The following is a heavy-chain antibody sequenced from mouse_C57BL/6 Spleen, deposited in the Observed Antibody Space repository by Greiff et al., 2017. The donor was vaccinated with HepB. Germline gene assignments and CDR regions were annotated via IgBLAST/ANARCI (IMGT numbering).Heavy chain of an antibody. CDR3: ARGIYYDYDGLLAY. CDR2: IDPNSGGT. Sequence: QVQLLQPGAELVKPGASVKLSCKASGYTFTSYWMHWVKQRPGRGLEWIGRIDPNSGGTKYNEKFKSKATLTVDKPSSTAYMQLSSLTSEDSAVYYCARGIYYDYDGLLAYWGQGTLVTVSA. J-gene: IGHJ3*01. V-gene: IGHV1-72*01. CDR1: GYTFTSYW. D-gene: IGHD2-4*01.